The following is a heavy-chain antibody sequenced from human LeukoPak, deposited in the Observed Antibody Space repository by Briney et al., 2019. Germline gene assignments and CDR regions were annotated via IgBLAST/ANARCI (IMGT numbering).Heavy chain of an antibody. V-gene: IGHV4-59*01. D-gene: IGHD7-27*01. CDR3: AKAGNWGGYYYYLDV. Sequence: ASGTLSLTCTVSGGSISGYYWSWIRQSPGKGLEWIGYIYYSGSTNYNPSLKSRVTISLDTSKNQFSLKLSSVTAADTAVYYCAKAGNWGGYYYYLDVWGKGATVTVSS. CDR1: GGSISGYY. CDR2: IYYSGST. J-gene: IGHJ6*03.